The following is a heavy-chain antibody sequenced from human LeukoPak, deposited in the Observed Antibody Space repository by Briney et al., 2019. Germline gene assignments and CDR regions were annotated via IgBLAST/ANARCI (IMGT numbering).Heavy chain of an antibody. Sequence: GGSLRLSCAASGFTFSSYAMSWVRQAPGNGLEWVSAISGSGGSTYYADSVKGRFTISRDNSKNTLYLQMNSLRAEDTAVYYCAKRTLFGVVPPYYYGMDVWGQGTTVTVSS. CDR2: ISGSGGST. V-gene: IGHV3-23*01. CDR3: AKRTLFGVVPPYYYGMDV. CDR1: GFTFSSYA. D-gene: IGHD3-3*01. J-gene: IGHJ6*02.